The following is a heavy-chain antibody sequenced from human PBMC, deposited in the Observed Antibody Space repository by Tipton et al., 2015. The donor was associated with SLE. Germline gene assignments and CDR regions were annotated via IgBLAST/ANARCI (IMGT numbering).Heavy chain of an antibody. V-gene: IGHV4-61*09. CDR2: IYASGNTHY. D-gene: IGHD3-10*01. CDR1: GGSISSGGYY. J-gene: IGHJ3*02. Sequence: TLSLTCTVSGGSISSGGYYWTWIRQPAGKGLEWIGQIYASGNTHYNYNPSLESRLTISVDRSTNQFSLRLGSVTAADTAVYYCARNPITMVRGVIPGVFDIWGQGTMVTVSS. CDR3: ARNPITMVRGVIPGVFDI.